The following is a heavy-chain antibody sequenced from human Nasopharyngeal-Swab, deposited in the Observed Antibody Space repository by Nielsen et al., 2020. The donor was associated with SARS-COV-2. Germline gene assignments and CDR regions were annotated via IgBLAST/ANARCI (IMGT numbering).Heavy chain of an antibody. CDR3: AVGQHAGAFDY. Sequence: GESLKISCAVSGFTFSNSWVHWVRQAPGKGLVWVSRINSDGSRTGYADSVKGRFTISIDNAKNTLYLQMNSLRAEDTAVYYCAVGQHAGAFDYWGQGTLVTVSS. V-gene: IGHV3-74*01. CDR1: GFTFSNSW. J-gene: IGHJ4*02. CDR2: INSDGSRT. D-gene: IGHD1-26*01.